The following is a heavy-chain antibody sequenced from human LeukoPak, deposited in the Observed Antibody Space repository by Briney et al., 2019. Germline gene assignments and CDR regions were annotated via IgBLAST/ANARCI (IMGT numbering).Heavy chain of an antibody. CDR1: GGALSSSGYY. CDR2: IYYSGIS. J-gene: IGHJ5*02. Sequence: WETLSPPCTVTGGALSSSGYYGGWIRPPPGRGLEWIGSIYYSGISYYNPSLKRRVTTSVDTSKNQFPLKLYSETAADTAVYYCARHNRGWYPNWFDPGGQGTLVTVSS. V-gene: IGHV4-39*01. CDR3: ARHNRGWYPNWFDP. D-gene: IGHD6-19*01.